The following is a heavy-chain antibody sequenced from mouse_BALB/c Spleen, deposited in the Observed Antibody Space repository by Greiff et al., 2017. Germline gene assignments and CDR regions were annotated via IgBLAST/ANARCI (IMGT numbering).Heavy chain of an antibody. J-gene: IGHJ1*01. CDR2: ISDGGSYT. V-gene: IGHV5-4*02. CDR3: ARAPITTVVGYFDV. CDR1: GFTFSDYY. Sequence: DVMLVESGGGLVKPGGSLKLSCAASGFTFSDYYMYWVRQTPEKRLEWVATISDGGSYTYYPDSVKGRFTISRDNAKNNLYLQMSSLKSEDTAMYYCARAPITTVVGYFDVWGAGTTVTVSS. D-gene: IGHD1-1*01.